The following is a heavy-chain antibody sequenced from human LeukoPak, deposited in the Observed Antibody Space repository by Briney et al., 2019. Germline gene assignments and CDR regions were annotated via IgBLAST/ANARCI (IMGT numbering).Heavy chain of an antibody. CDR3: ASAFSSSGY. V-gene: IGHV3-48*01. CDR1: GFTFSSYS. CDR2: ISSSSSSTI. D-gene: IGHD6-6*01. Sequence: GGSLRLSCAASGFTFSSYSMNWVRQAPGKGLEWVSYISSSSSSTIYYADSVKGRFTISRDNAKNSLYLQMNSLRAEDTAVYYCASAFSSSGYWGQGTLVTVSS. J-gene: IGHJ4*02.